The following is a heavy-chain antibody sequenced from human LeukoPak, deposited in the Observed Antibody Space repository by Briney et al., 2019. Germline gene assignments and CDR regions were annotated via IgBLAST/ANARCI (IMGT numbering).Heavy chain of an antibody. D-gene: IGHD6-6*01. J-gene: IGHJ4*02. CDR2: ISGSVGST. CDR1: GFTFSSYA. CDR3: AKDPEYSSTSNFDY. Sequence: GRCLRLSCAASGFTFSSYAISWVRQAAGRGLEWVSSISGSVGSTYYAESVKGRFTISRDNSKNRLYLQMNSLRAEDTAVYYCAKDPEYSSTSNFDYWGEGSLVTVSS. V-gene: IGHV3-23*01.